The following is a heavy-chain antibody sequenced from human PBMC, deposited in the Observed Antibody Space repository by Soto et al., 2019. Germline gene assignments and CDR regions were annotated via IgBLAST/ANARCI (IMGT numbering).Heavy chain of an antibody. CDR2: INPSGGST. CDR1: GYTFTSYY. D-gene: IGHD2-15*01. J-gene: IGHJ4*02. Sequence: ASVKVPCKASGYTFTSYYMHWVRQAPGQGLEWMGIINPSGGSTSYAQKFQGRVTMTRDTSTSTVYMELSSLRSEDTAVYYCARALMVVAATGLFDYWGQGTLVTVSS. V-gene: IGHV1-46*01. CDR3: ARALMVVAATGLFDY.